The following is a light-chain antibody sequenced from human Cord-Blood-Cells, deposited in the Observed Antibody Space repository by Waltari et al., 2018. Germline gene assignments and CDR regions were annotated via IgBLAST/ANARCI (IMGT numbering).Light chain of an antibody. J-gene: IGLJ3*02. CDR2: DVS. V-gene: IGLV2-11*01. CDR1: ISDVGGYNY. Sequence: QSALTQPRSVSGSPGQSVTISCTGTISDVGGYNYVSWYQQHPGKAPKLMIYDVSKRPSEVPDRFSGSKSGSTASLTISGLQAEDEADYYCCSYAGSYTWVFGGGTKLTVL. CDR3: CSYAGSYTWV.